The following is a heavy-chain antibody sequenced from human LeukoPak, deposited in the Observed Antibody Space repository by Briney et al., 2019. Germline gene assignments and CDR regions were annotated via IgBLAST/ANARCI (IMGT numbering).Heavy chain of an antibody. CDR1: GGSITSYY. J-gene: IGHJ4*02. CDR2: IHINGST. D-gene: IGHD4-11*01. CDR3: ARERSTTVNTYYFDS. V-gene: IGHV4-4*07. Sequence: SETLSLTCTVSGGSITSYYWNWIRQPAGKGLEWIGRIHINGSTKYNPSLKSRVTMSLDTSTNQFSLKLSSVTAADTAVYYCARERSTTVNTYYFDSWGQGTLVTVSS.